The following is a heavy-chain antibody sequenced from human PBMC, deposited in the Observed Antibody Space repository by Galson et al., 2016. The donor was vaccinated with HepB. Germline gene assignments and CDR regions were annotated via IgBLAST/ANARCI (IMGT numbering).Heavy chain of an antibody. Sequence: SLRLSCAASGFTFSSYAMSWVRQTPEKGLEWVSTISDSGGSTYYADSVKGRFIISRDKSKNTLSLQMNPLRAEDTAVYYCAKRALERLFDYWGQGTLVTVSS. J-gene: IGHJ4*02. V-gene: IGHV3-23*01. CDR3: AKRALERLFDY. CDR2: ISDSGGST. CDR1: GFTFSSYA.